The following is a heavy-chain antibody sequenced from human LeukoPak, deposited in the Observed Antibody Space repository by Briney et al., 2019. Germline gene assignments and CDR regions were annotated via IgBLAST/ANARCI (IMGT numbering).Heavy chain of an antibody. CDR1: GGSISSGGYS. J-gene: IGHJ4*02. Sequence: SETLSLTCAVSGGSISSGGYSWSWIRQPPGKGLEWIGYIYHSGSTYYNPSLKSRVTISVDRSKNQFSLKLSSVTAADTAVYYCAREIWFGELYYFDYWGQGTLVTDSS. CDR2: IYHSGST. CDR3: AREIWFGELYYFDY. V-gene: IGHV4-30-2*01. D-gene: IGHD3-10*01.